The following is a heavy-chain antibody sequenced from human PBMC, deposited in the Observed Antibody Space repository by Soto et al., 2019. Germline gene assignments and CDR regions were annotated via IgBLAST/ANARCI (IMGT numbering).Heavy chain of an antibody. CDR2: IYYSGST. CDR3: ARGVEMATIGSYYYGMDV. J-gene: IGHJ6*02. D-gene: IGHD5-12*01. CDR1: GGSTSSYY. V-gene: IGHV4-59*01. Sequence: KPSETLSLTCTVSGGSTSSYYLSWIRQPPGKGLEWIGYIYYSGSTNYSPSLKSRVTISVDTSKDQFSLKLSSVTAADTAVYYCARGVEMATIGSYYYGMDVWGQGTTVTVSS.